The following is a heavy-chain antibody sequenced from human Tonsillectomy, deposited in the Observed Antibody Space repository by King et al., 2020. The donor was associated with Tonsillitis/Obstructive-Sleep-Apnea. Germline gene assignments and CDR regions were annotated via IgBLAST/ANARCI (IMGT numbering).Heavy chain of an antibody. Sequence: VQLVESGGGLVQPGRSLRLSCTASGFTFGDYAMNWVRQAPGKGLEWVGFIRSKAYGGTTEYAESVKGRFTISRDDSKSIAYLQMNSLKTEDTAVYYCARVGSGITAVYGIDVWGQGTTVTVSS. D-gene: IGHD6-13*01. CDR1: GFTFGDYA. CDR3: ARVGSGITAVYGIDV. CDR2: IRSKAYGGTT. V-gene: IGHV3-49*04. J-gene: IGHJ6*02.